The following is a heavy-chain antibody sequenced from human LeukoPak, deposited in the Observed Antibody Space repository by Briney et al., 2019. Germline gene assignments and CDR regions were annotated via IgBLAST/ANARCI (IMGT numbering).Heavy chain of an antibody. V-gene: IGHV3-23*01. D-gene: IGHD4-17*01. CDR2: IGRSGGHT. CDR3: AKDRDDYGDYAFDY. J-gene: IGHJ4*02. Sequence: PGGSLRLSCAASGFTFSDYYMSWVRQAPGKGLEWVSVIGRSGGHTYYADSVKGRFTISRDNSKNTLSLQMNSLRAEDTAVYYCAKDRDDYGDYAFDYWGQGTLVTVSS. CDR1: GFTFSDYY.